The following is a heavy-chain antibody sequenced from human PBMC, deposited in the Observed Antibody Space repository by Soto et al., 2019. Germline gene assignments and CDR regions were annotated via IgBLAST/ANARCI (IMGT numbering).Heavy chain of an antibody. CDR3: ARDYTIFGVVIIRGNWFDP. D-gene: IGHD3-3*01. Sequence: GASVKVSCKASGGTFSSYAISWVRQAPGQRLEWMGWINASNGNTKYSQKFQGRVTITRDTSASTAYMELSSLRSEDTAVYYCARDYTIFGVVIIRGNWFDPWGQGTLVTVSS. J-gene: IGHJ5*02. CDR2: INASNGNT. CDR1: GGTFSSYA. V-gene: IGHV1-3*01.